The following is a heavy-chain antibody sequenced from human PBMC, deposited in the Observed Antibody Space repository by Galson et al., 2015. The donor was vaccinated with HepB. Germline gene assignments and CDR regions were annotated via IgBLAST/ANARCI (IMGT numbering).Heavy chain of an antibody. CDR2: ISGSGGST. D-gene: IGHD3-16*01. CDR1: GFTFSSYA. CDR3: ARAVGYYYYGMDV. V-gene: IGHV3-23*01. Sequence: SLRLSCAASGFTFSSYAMSWVRQAPGKGLEWVSAISGSGGSTYYADSVKGRFTISRDNFKNTLYLQMNSLRAEDTAVYYCARAVGYYYYGMDVWGQGTTVTVSS. J-gene: IGHJ6*02.